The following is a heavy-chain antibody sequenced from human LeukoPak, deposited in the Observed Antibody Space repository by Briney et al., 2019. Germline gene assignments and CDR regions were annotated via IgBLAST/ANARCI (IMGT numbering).Heavy chain of an antibody. CDR2: VTGSGAGT. V-gene: IGHV3-23*01. D-gene: IGHD6-19*01. CDR1: GFTFSTYA. CDR3: ARDTSAWRYGMDV. Sequence: GGSLRLSCAASGFTFSTYAMSWVRQAPGKGLEWVSAVTGSGAGTYYADSVKGRFTISRDNSKNTLYLQMNSLRAEDTAVYYCARDTSAWRYGMDVWGQGTTVTVSS. J-gene: IGHJ6*02.